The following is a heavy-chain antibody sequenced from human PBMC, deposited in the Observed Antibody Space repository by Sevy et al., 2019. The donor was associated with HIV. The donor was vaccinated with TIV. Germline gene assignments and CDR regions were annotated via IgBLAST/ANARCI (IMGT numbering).Heavy chain of an antibody. CDR2: ISAGGGYT. CDR1: TFTFHTYV. CDR3: AKEDTSGYF. J-gene: IGHJ4*02. V-gene: IGHV3-23*01. Sequence: GGSLRLSCAASTFTFHTYVMSWVRQAPEKGLEWVSTISAGGGYTYYANSMKGRFTISKDNSKNTVYVQMNGLRDEAMAVFYCAKEDTSGYFWGQGTLVTVSS. D-gene: IGHD3-22*01.